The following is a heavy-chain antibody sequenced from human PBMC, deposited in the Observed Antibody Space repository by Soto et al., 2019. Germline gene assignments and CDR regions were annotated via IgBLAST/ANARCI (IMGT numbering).Heavy chain of an antibody. D-gene: IGHD1-1*01. CDR2: INPNNGDT. CDR3: VSPWNY. J-gene: IGHJ4*01. CDR1: GYTFTGYY. V-gene: IGHV1-2*02. Sequence: QVQLVQSGAEVKKPGASVKVSCKASGYTFTGYYMHWVRQAPGQGLEWVGWINPNNGDTKYAQKFQGRFTMNRATSISTAYMELSGLRSDDTAVYYCVSPWNYWCQGTLVTVSS.